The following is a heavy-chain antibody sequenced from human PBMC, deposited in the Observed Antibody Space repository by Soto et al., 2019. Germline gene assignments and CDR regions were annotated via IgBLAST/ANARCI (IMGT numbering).Heavy chain of an antibody. J-gene: IGHJ6*02. CDR3: ASLRRGSSWDHYYYYGMDV. Sequence: QVQLQQWGAGLLKPSETLSLTCAVYGGSFSGYYWSWIRQPPGKGLEWIGEINHSGSTNYNPSLNSRLTISVDPSKNQFSLKLSSVTAADTAVYYCASLRRGSSWDHYYYYGMDVWGQGTTVTVSS. D-gene: IGHD6-13*01. CDR2: INHSGST. V-gene: IGHV4-34*01. CDR1: GGSFSGYY.